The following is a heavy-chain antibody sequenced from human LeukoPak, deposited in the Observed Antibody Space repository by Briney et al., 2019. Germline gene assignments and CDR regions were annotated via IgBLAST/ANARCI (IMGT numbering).Heavy chain of an antibody. CDR2: IYQDGSER. CDR3: AREGWWVGLDSGKTRHPYWDI. V-gene: IGHV3-7*04. J-gene: IGHJ3*02. CDR1: GYTSSSSW. D-gene: IGHD2-21*01. Sequence: PGGSLRLSSAASGYTSSSSWMSRVRQAPGKGLQWVANIYQDGSERYYVDSRKGRFTISRDNAKNSLNLQMSSLRAEDTAVYYCAREGWWVGLDSGKTRHPYWDIWGQGTMVTVSS.